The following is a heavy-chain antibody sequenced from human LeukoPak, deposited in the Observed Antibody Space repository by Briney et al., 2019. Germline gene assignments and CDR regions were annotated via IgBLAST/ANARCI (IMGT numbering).Heavy chain of an antibody. J-gene: IGHJ6*04. CDR3: AELGITMIGGV. CDR1: GFNFSSYE. V-gene: IGHV3-48*03. CDR2: ISSSGNTI. D-gene: IGHD3-10*02. Sequence: PGGSLRLSCAASGFNFSSYEMNWVRQSPGKGLEWVSYISSSGNTIYYAESMKGRFTISRDNAKNSLYLQMNSLRAEDTAVYYCAELGITMIGGVWGKGTTVTISS.